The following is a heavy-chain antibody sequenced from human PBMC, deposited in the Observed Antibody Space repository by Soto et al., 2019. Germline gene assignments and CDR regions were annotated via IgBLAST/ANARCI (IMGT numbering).Heavy chain of an antibody. CDR2: ISSRSNYI. CDR1: GFTFSSYS. CDR3: ARLPDDFWSGYRYYMDV. J-gene: IGHJ6*03. V-gene: IGHV3-21*06. D-gene: IGHD3-3*01. Sequence: EVQLVESGGGLVKPGGSLRLSCAASGFTFSSYSMNWVRQAPGKGLEWVSSISSRSNYIYYADSVKGRFTISRDNAKNSLYLQMNSLRAEDTAVYYCARLPDDFWSGYRYYMDVWGKGTTVTVSS.